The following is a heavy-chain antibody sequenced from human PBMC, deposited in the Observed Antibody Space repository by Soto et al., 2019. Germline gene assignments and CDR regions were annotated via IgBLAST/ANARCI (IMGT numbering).Heavy chain of an antibody. D-gene: IGHD2-21*02. CDR1: GFTFSSYA. J-gene: IGHJ6*02. Sequence: GGSLRLSCAASGFTFSSYAMHWVRQAPGKGLEWVAVISYDGSNKYYADSVKGRFTISRDNSKNTLYLQMNSLRAEDTAVYYCAKDVVVTAFYYYGMDVWGQGTTVTVSS. CDR3: AKDVVVTAFYYYGMDV. CDR2: ISYDGSNK. V-gene: IGHV3-30-3*01.